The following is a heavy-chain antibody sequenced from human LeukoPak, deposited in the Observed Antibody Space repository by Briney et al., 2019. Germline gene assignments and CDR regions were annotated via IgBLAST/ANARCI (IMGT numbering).Heavy chain of an antibody. D-gene: IGHD6-19*01. CDR2: IWYDGSNK. J-gene: IGHJ4*02. CDR3: AGSIAVAGTIDY. Sequence: GRSLRLSCAASGFTFSSYGMHWVRQAPGKGLEWVAVIWYDGSNKYYADSVKGRFTISRDNSKNTLYLQMNSLRAEDTAVYYCAGSIAVAGTIDYWGQGTLVTVSS. V-gene: IGHV3-33*01. CDR1: GFTFSSYG.